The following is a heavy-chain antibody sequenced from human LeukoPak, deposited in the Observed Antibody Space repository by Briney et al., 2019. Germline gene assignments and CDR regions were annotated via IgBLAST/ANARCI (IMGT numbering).Heavy chain of an antibody. CDR2: INPNSGGT. J-gene: IGHJ4*02. CDR1: GYTFTGYY. Sequence: ASVKVSCKASGYTFTGYYMHWVRQAPGQGLEWMVWINPNSGGTNYAQKFQGRVTMTRDTSISTAYMELSRLRSDDTAVYYCARGGLPNYYDSSGYWQLDYWGQGTLVTVSS. D-gene: IGHD3-22*01. V-gene: IGHV1-2*02. CDR3: ARGGLPNYYDSSGYWQLDY.